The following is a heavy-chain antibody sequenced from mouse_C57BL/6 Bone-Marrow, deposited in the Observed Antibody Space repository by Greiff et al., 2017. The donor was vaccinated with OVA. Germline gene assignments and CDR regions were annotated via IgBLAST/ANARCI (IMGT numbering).Heavy chain of an antibody. CDR1: GFNIKDDY. CDR3: TPSYVAMDY. Sequence: VQLQQSGAELVRPGASVKLSCTASGFNIKDDYMHWVKQRPEQGLEWIGWIDPENGDTEYASKFQGKATITADTSSNTAYLQLSSLTSKDTAFYYCTPSYVAMDYWGKGTSVTVSS. V-gene: IGHV14-4*01. CDR2: IDPENGDT. J-gene: IGHJ4*01. D-gene: IGHD1-1*01.